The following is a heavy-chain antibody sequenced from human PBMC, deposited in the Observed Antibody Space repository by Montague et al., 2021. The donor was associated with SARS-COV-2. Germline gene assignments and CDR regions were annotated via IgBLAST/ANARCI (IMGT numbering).Heavy chain of an antibody. V-gene: IGHV4-61*08. J-gene: IGHJ4*02. CDR3: VREKYYFDDSGSK. Sequence: SETLSLTCSVSGVSISSGGYYWSWVRQPPGKGLEWIGYVYHTGSNNYNPSLKSRVTLSIDTSKNQFSLNLTSVTAADTAVYYCVREKYYFDDSGSKWGQGTLVTV. D-gene: IGHD3-22*01. CDR2: VYHTGSN. CDR1: GVSISSGGYY.